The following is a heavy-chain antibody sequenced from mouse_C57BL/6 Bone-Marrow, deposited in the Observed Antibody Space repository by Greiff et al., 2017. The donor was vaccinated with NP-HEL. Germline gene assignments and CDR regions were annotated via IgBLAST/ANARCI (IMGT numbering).Heavy chain of an antibody. V-gene: IGHV1-82*01. Sequence: QVQLQQSGPELVKPGASVKISCKASGYAFSSSWMNWVKQRPGKGLEWIGRIYPGDGDTNYNGKFKGKATLTADKSSSTAYMQLSSLTSEDAAVYFCASPLQAYWGKGTLVTVAA. CDR1: GYAFSSSW. J-gene: IGHJ3*01. CDR3: ASPLQAY. CDR2: IYPGDGDT.